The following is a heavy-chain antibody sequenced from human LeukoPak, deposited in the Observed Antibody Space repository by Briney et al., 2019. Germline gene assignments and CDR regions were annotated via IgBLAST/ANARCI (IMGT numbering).Heavy chain of an antibody. Sequence: ASVKVSCKASDYTFTSYGISWVRQAPGQGLEWMGWIIPYNGNTNYAQNLQGRVSMTTDTSTTTAYMVLTSLTSDDTAVYYCATGGTTSWVGSFDHWGQGTLVTVSS. CDR1: DYTFTSYG. J-gene: IGHJ4*02. D-gene: IGHD1-14*01. V-gene: IGHV1-18*01. CDR2: IIPYNGNT. CDR3: ATGGTTSWVGSFDH.